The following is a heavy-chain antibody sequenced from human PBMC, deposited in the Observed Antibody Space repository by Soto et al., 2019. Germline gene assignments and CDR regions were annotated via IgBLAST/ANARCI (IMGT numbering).Heavy chain of an antibody. CDR1: GGSISSGGYS. CDR3: ARGQVVAAQH. V-gene: IGHV4-30-2*01. D-gene: IGHD2-15*01. Sequence: QLQLQESGSGLVKPSQTLSLTCAVSGGSISSGGYSWSWIRQPPGKGLEWIGYIYHSGSTYYNPTRKRQVTISVDRSKNQFSRKLSSVTAADTAVYYCARGQVVAAQHWGQGTLVTVSS. J-gene: IGHJ4*02. CDR2: IYHSGST.